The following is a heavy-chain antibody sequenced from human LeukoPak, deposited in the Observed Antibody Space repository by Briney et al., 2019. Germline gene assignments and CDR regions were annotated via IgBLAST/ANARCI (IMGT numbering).Heavy chain of an antibody. CDR1: GYTFTTYG. Sequence: ASVQVSCQASGYTFTTYGMNWVRQAPGQGLEWMGWINTNTGNPTYAQGFTGRFVFSFDTPVSTAYLQISSLKAEDTAAYYCAREGSYNDNDYWGQGTLVTVSS. CDR2: INTNTGNP. CDR3: AREGSYNDNDY. D-gene: IGHD3-10*01. V-gene: IGHV7-4-1*02. J-gene: IGHJ4*02.